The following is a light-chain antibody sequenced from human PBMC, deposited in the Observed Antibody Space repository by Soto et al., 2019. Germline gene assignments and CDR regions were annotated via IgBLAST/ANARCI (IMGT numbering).Light chain of an antibody. V-gene: IGLV2-14*01. CDR2: EVS. Sequence: QSALTQPASVSGSPGQSITISCTGTSSDVGGYNYVSWYQQHPGKPPKLMMYEVSNRPSGVSNRFSGSKSGNTASLTISGLQAADEADYYCSSYTSSSTYVFRTGTKVTVL. CDR1: SSDVGGYNY. J-gene: IGLJ1*01. CDR3: SSYTSSSTYV.